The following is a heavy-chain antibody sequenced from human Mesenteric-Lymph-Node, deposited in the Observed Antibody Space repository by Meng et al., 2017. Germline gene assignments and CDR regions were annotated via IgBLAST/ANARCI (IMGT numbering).Heavy chain of an antibody. Sequence: GGSLRLSCAASGFTFSSYSMNWVRQAPGKGLEWVSSISGSGSSIYYADSVKGRFTISRDNAKDSVYLQMNSLRAEDTAVYYCARAGSTHVGTAAVVTAINLDFWGQGTVVTVSS. CDR3: ARAGSTHVGTAAVVTAINLDF. J-gene: IGHJ4*02. CDR1: GFTFSSYS. CDR2: ISGSGSSI. D-gene: IGHD2-21*02. V-gene: IGHV3-21*01.